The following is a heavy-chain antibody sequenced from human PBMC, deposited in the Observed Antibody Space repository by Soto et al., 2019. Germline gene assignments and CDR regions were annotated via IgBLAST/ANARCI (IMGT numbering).Heavy chain of an antibody. CDR1: GGSVSSSNYY. D-gene: IGHD4-17*01. J-gene: IGHJ4*02. CDR2: IYYRGST. Sequence: KLSETLSLTCTVSGGSVSSSNYYWGWSRQPPGKGLECIGSIYYRGSTYYNPSLRSRLTLSVDTSKNQFFLKLTSVTAADTAVYYCARNDGGPFDYWGRGILVTVPS. V-gene: IGHV4-39*01. CDR3: ARNDGGPFDY.